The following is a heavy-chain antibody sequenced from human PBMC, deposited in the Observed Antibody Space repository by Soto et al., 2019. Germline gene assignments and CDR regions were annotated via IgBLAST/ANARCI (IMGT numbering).Heavy chain of an antibody. V-gene: IGHV4-61*01. J-gene: IGHJ5*02. CDR3: ARIIVGVTVDL. CDR1: GCSVSSQTHF. CDR2: VSYSGVT. Sequence: WETLSLTCSVSGCSVSSQTHFWVWIRQAPGKGLEWIAYVSYSGVTNYNPSLKSRVTISADTSPNQFFLTLTSVTAADTAVYFCARIIVGVTVDLWGQGSLVTVSS. D-gene: IGHD1-26*01.